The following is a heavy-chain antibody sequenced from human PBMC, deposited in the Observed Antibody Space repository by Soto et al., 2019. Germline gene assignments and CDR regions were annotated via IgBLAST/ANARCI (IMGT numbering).Heavy chain of an antibody. D-gene: IGHD3-10*01. Sequence: ASVKVSCKASGYTFTSYGISWVRQAPGQGLEWMGWISAYNGNTNYAQKLQGRVTMTTGTSTSTAYMELRSLRSDDTAVYYCARDLVRGVIYYYYGMDVWGQGTTVTVSS. J-gene: IGHJ6*02. CDR2: ISAYNGNT. CDR1: GYTFTSYG. CDR3: ARDLVRGVIYYYYGMDV. V-gene: IGHV1-18*01.